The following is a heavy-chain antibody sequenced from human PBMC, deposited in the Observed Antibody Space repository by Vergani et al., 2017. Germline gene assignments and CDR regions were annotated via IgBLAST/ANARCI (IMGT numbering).Heavy chain of an antibody. Sequence: QVQLVQSGAEVKKPGASVKVSCKASGGTFSSYTISWVRQAPGQGLEWMGRIIPILGIANYAQKFQGRVTITADKSTSTAYMELRSLRSDDTAVYYCARAKIAAAGTWWFDPWGQGTLVTVSS. D-gene: IGHD6-13*01. CDR3: ARAKIAAAGTWWFDP. CDR2: IIPILGIA. CDR1: GGTFSSYT. V-gene: IGHV1-69*04. J-gene: IGHJ5*02.